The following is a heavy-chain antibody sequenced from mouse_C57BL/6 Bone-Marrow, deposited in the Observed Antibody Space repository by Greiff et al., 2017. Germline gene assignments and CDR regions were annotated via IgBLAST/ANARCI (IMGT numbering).Heavy chain of an antibody. V-gene: IGHV1-15*01. CDR2: IDPETGGT. D-gene: IGHD6-1*01. J-gene: IGHJ2*01. CDR1: GYTFTDYE. Sequence: QVQLQQSGAELVRPGASVTLSCKASGYTFTDYEMHWVKQTPVHGLEWIGAIDPETGGTAYNQKFKGKAILTADKSSSTAYLELRSLTSEHSAVXYGKRSDSGSEYFEVWGKGTTRTVSS. CDR3: KRSDSGSEYFEV.